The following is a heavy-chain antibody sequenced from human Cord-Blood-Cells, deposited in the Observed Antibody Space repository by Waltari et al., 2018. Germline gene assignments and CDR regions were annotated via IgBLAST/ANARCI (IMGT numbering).Heavy chain of an antibody. CDR1: GGSFSGYY. V-gene: IGHV4-34*01. Sequence: QVQLQQWGAGLLKPSETLSLTCAVYGGSFSGYYWSWIRQPPGKGLEGIGEINHSGSTNYHPSLKSRVTISVDTSKNQFSLKLSSVTAADTAVYYCARGDTGLYFDYWGQGTLVTVSS. CDR2: INHSGST. J-gene: IGHJ4*02. CDR3: ARGDTGLYFDY. D-gene: IGHD2-21*01.